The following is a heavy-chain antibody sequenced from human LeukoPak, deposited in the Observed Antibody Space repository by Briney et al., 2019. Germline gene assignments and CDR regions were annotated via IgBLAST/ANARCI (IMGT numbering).Heavy chain of an antibody. D-gene: IGHD6-19*01. Sequence: SGPLSLTCTVSGGSISSYYWSWIRQPPGKGLEWIGYIYYSGSTNYDPSIKSRVTISVDASKNQFSLKLSSVTAADTAVYYCARDGHSSGWYRDAFDIWGQGTMVTVSS. CDR3: ARDGHSSGWYRDAFDI. CDR1: GGSISSYY. V-gene: IGHV4-59*01. CDR2: IYYSGST. J-gene: IGHJ3*02.